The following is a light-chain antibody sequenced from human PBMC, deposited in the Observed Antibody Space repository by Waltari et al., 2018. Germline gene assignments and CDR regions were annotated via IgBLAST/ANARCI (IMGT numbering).Light chain of an antibody. CDR3: MQALQTPAT. CDR1: QSLLHSNGYNY. V-gene: IGKV2-28*01. CDR2: LGS. J-gene: IGKJ4*01. Sequence: DIVMTQSPLSLPVTPGEPASISCRSSQSLLHSNGYNYLDWYLQKPGQSPQLLIYLGSNRGSGVPDRFSGSGSGTDLTLKISRVEAEDVGVYDCMQALQTPATFGVGTKLEIK.